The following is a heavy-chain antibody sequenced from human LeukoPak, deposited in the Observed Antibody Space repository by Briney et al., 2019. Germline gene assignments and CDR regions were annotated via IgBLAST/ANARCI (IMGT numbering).Heavy chain of an antibody. Sequence: ASAKVSCKASGYTFTGYYMHWVRQAPGQGLEWMGWISAYNGNTNYAQKLQGRVTMTTDTSTSTAYMELRSLRSDDTAVYYCARDSGYCSGGSCYIWFDPWGQGTLVTVSS. CDR2: ISAYNGNT. V-gene: IGHV1-18*04. J-gene: IGHJ5*02. D-gene: IGHD2-15*01. CDR3: ARDSGYCSGGSCYIWFDP. CDR1: GYTFTGYY.